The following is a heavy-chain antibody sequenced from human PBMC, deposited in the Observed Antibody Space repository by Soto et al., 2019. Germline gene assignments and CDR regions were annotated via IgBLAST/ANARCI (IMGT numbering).Heavy chain of an antibody. CDR1: GNTFTSYA. CDR3: AQEYYDILTGYHPGAFDI. Sequence: EIKKKGASVKVSCKASGNTFTSYAKHWVRQATGQRLECMGWINSGNGNTKYSQKFQGRVTITRDTSASTAYMELSSLRSEDTALFYCAQEYYDILTGYHPGAFDIWGQGTMVTVSS. CDR2: INSGNGNT. V-gene: IGHV1-3*01. J-gene: IGHJ3*02. D-gene: IGHD3-9*01.